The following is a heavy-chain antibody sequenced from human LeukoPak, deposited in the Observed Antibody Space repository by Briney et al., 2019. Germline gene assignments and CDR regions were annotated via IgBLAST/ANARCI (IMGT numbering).Heavy chain of an antibody. CDR3: ARGSRIDNLAF. V-gene: IGHV4-61*02. CDR1: GGSINNGNFF. J-gene: IGHJ4*02. CDR2: VHTSGST. Sequence: PSQTLSLTCTVSGGSINNGNFFWPWLRQPAGKGLEWIGRVHTSGSTDYNPSLKSRLTISLDTSKNQLSLKLSSVTAADTAVYYCARGSRIDNLAFWGQGTLVSASS. D-gene: IGHD1-20*01.